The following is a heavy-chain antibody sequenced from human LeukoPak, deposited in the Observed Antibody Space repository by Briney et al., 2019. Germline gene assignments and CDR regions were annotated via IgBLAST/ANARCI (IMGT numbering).Heavy chain of an antibody. D-gene: IGHD2-21*01. CDR2: ITYDGSNK. CDR1: GFTFSSYG. J-gene: IGHJ4*02. V-gene: IGHV3-30*03. CDR3: ARNLGRIPPGIFDY. Sequence: GGTLRLSCAASGFTFSSYGMSWVRQAPGKGLEWVAVITYDGSNKYYTDSVKGRFTISRDNSKSTLYLQMNSLRAEDTAVYYCARNLGRIPPGIFDYWGQGTLVTVSS.